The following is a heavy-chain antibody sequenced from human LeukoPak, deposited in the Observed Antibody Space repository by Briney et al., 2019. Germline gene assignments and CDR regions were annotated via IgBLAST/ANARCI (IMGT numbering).Heavy chain of an antibody. J-gene: IGHJ4*02. CDR1: GFTFSSYS. CDR3: AREEGGGYVVDQPVDY. CDR2: ISSSSSYI. Sequence: PGGSLRLSCAASGFTFSSYSMNWVRQAPGKGLEWVSSISSSSSYIYYADSVKGRFTISRDNAKNSLYLQMNSLRAEDTAVYYCAREEGGGYVVDQPVDYWDQGTLVTVSS. V-gene: IGHV3-21*01. D-gene: IGHD5-12*01.